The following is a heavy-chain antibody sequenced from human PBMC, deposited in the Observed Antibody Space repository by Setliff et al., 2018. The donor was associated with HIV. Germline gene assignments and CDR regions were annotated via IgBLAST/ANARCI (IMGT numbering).Heavy chain of an antibody. D-gene: IGHD6-19*01. V-gene: IGHV3-33*03. J-gene: IGHJ4*02. CDR3: TKDFLVSDWSTGY. Sequence: GGSLRLSCTTSGFTFSRYGFHWVRQAPGKGLEWVAVIWYDGSVRYYADSVKGRFTISRDNSKNTLYLQMNNLRNEDTAVYYCTKDFLVSDWSTGYWGQGTLVTVS. CDR1: GFTFSRYG. CDR2: IWYDGSVR.